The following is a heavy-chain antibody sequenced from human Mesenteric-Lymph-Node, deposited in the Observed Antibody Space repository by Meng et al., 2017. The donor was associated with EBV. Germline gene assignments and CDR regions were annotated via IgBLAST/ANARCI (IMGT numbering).Heavy chain of an antibody. V-gene: IGHV1-69*12. CDR3: ARDRDAYNYYFDY. Sequence: QDELGQCGDEVSKPGSSVKVSCKTSGDTFSTYAITWVRQAPGQGPEWMGGIIPLFGPPNYAQKFQGRVTIIADESTNTAYMELSSLRSEDTAVYYCARDRDAYNYYFDYWGQGTLVTVSS. CDR1: GDTFSTYA. D-gene: IGHD5-24*01. J-gene: IGHJ4*02. CDR2: IIPLFGPP.